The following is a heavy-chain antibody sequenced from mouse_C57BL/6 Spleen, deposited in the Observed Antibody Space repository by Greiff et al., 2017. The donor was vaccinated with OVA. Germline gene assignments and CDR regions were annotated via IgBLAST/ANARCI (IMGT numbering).Heavy chain of an antibody. CDR3: ASWYDYDRGFAY. D-gene: IGHD2-4*01. J-gene: IGHJ3*01. Sequence: EVQLQQSGAELVKPGASVKLSCTASGFNIKDYYMHWVKQRTEQGLEWIGRIDPEDGETTYAPKFQGKATITADTSSNTAYLQLSSLTSEDTAVYYCASWYDYDRGFAYWGQGTLVTVSA. CDR1: GFNIKDYY. V-gene: IGHV14-2*01. CDR2: IDPEDGET.